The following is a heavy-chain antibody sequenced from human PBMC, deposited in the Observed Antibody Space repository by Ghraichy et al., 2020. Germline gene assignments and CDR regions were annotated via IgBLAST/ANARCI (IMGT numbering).Heavy chain of an antibody. CDR3: ARDWGLCTSTTCYDPSGY. D-gene: IGHD2-2*01. CDR2: ISAYNGKT. CDR1: DYTFTSYG. V-gene: IGHV1-18*01. Sequence: ASVKVSCKASDYTFTSYGFTWVRQATGQGLEWMGWISAYNGKTNYAQQLQGRITMTTDTSTSTAYMELRSLRSDDTAVYYCARDWGLCTSTTCYDPSGYWGQGTLVTVSS. J-gene: IGHJ4*02.